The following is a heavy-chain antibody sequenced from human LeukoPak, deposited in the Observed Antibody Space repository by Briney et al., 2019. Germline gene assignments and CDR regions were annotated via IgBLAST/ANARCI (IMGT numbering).Heavy chain of an antibody. CDR1: GFTFSSYS. J-gene: IGHJ4*02. Sequence: GSLRLSCAASGFTFSSYSMNWVRQPPGKGLEWIGEINHSGSTNYNPSLKSRVTISVDTSKNQFSLKLSSVTAADTAVYYCARGRRALDYWGQGTLVTVSS. CDR2: INHSGST. CDR3: ARGRRALDY. D-gene: IGHD1-1*01. V-gene: IGHV4-34*01.